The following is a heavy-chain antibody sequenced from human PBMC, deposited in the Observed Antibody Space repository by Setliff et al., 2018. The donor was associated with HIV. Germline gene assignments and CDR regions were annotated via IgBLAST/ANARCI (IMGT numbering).Heavy chain of an antibody. Sequence: PGGSLRLSCAASGFTFSRYWMSWVRQAPGKGLEWVANMEQDGSEKYYVDSVKGRFTISRDNAKNSLYLQMNSLRVEDTAVYYCARDSDFYIDYWGQGTLVTVSS. J-gene: IGHJ4*02. CDR1: GFTFSRYW. V-gene: IGHV3-7*03. CDR3: ARDSDFYIDY. CDR2: MEQDGSEK. D-gene: IGHD2-21*01.